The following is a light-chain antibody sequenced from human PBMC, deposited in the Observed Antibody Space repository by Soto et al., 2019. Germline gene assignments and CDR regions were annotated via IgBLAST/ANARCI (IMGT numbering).Light chain of an antibody. Sequence: EIVLTQSPGTLSLIPGEGATLSCRASQSVRSGSLAWYQQKPGQAPRLLIFGASSRATDIPDRFSGSGYGTDFTLTISRLEPEDFAVYYWHRYADSPHTFGQGTKLEI. V-gene: IGKV3-20*01. CDR3: HRYADSPHT. J-gene: IGKJ2*01. CDR2: GAS. CDR1: QSVRSGS.